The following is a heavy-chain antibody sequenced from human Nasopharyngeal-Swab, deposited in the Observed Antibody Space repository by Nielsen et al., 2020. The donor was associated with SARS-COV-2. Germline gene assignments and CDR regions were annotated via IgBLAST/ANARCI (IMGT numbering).Heavy chain of an antibody. D-gene: IGHD1-14*01. CDR1: GGSFSGYY. CDR2: INHSGST. CDR3: ARGGGGISLDY. J-gene: IGHJ4*02. V-gene: IGHV4-34*01. Sequence: SETLSLTCAVYGGSFSGYYWSWIGQPPGKGLEWIGEINHSGSTNYNPSLKSRVTISVDTSKNQFSLKLSSVTAADTAVYYCARGGGGISLDYWGQGTLVTVSS.